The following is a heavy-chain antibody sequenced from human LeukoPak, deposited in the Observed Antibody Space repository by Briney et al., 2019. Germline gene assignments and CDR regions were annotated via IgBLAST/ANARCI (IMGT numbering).Heavy chain of an antibody. CDR2: KGDGSST. Sequence: PGGSLRLSCAASGFTFTSYWMHWVRHAPGKGLVWVSRKGDGSSTNYADSVKGRFTISRDNAKNSLYLQIDGLRAEDTAVYYCARVSFTSAWSFDYWGPGTLVTVSS. J-gene: IGHJ4*02. CDR1: GFTFTSYW. V-gene: IGHV3-74*01. CDR3: ARVSFTSAWSFDY. D-gene: IGHD6-19*01.